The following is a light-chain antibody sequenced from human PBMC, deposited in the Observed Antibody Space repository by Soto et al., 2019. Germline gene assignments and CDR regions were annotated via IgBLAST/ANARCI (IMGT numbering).Light chain of an antibody. CDR1: SSDVGGYDF. CDR2: DVS. J-gene: IGLJ3*02. Sequence: QSALTQPRSVSGSPGQSVTISCTGTSSDVGGYDFVSWYQQHPGKAPKVVIYDVSKRPSGVPDRFSGSKSGNTASLTISGLQAEDEADDYCCSFAGTYTFEVFGGGTQLTVL. V-gene: IGLV2-11*01. CDR3: CSFAGTYTFEV.